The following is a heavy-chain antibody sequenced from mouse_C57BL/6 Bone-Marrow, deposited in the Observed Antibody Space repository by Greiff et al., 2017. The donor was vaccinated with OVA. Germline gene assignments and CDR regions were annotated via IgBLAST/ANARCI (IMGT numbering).Heavy chain of an antibody. CDR1: GYTFTSYT. CDR2: INPSSGYT. J-gene: IGHJ4*01. Sequence: VKLQESGAELARPGASVKMSCKASGYTFTSYTMHWVKQRPGQGLEWIGYINPSSGYTKYNQKFKDKATLTADKSSSTAYMQLSSLTSEDSAVYYCARRLSYYYGSSYDDAMDYWGQGTSVTVSS. V-gene: IGHV1-4*01. D-gene: IGHD1-1*01. CDR3: ARRLSYYYGSSYDDAMDY.